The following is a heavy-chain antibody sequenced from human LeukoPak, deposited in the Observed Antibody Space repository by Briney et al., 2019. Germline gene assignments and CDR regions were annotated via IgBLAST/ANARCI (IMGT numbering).Heavy chain of an antibody. CDR1: GDSITSGSYY. CDR2: IYHSGST. D-gene: IGHD2-21*01. Sequence: SETLSLTCTVSGDSITSGSYYWAWIRQPPGKGLEWIGEIYHSGSTYYNPSLKSRVTISVDRSKNQFSLKLSSVTAADTAVYYCARVDLWGYYFDYWAREPWSPSPQ. J-gene: IGHJ4*02. CDR3: ARVDLWGYYFDY. V-gene: IGHV4-39*07.